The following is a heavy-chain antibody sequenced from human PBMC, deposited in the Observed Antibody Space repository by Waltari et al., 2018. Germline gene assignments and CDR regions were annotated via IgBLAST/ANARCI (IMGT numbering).Heavy chain of an antibody. CDR3: ARDYYYSIDY. J-gene: IGHJ4*02. D-gene: IGHD3-10*01. CDR1: GFSFGSYW. Sequence: EVQLVESGGGLVQPGGSLRRSCAASGFSFGSYWMNWVRQAPGKGLVWVSRSVREGGITSYADSVKGRFTISRDNAKNTLYLQMNSLRDEDTAVYYCARDYYYSIDYWGQGTVVTVSS. CDR2: SVREGGIT. V-gene: IGHV3-74*01.